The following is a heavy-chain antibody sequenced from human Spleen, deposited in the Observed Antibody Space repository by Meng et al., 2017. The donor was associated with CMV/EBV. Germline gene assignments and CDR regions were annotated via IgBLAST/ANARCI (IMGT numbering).Heavy chain of an antibody. CDR1: GFTFSSYE. CDR2: ISRSGSTK. D-gene: IGHD3-9*01. J-gene: IGHJ6*02. V-gene: IGHV3-48*03. Sequence: GGSLRLSCAASGFTFSSYEMNWVRQAPGKGLEWVSYISRSGSTKYYADSVKGRFTISRDNAKNSLFLQMNSLRAEDTAVYYCASPYYDILTGSYYYGMDVWGQGTTVTVSS. CDR3: ASPYYDILTGSYYYGMDV.